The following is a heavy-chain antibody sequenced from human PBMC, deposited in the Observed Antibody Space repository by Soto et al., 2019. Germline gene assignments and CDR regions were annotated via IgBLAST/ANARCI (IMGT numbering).Heavy chain of an antibody. Sequence: GGSLRLSCAASGFLFSGSAMHWVRQASGKGLEWLGRIRSKGNNYATSYAASVKDRFTISRDDSTKTVYLQMNSLKTEDTAVYYGTKFDRTLRYFFDSWGQGTMVTSPQ. J-gene: IGHJ4*02. V-gene: IGHV3-73*01. CDR2: IRSKGNNYAT. D-gene: IGHD3-9*01. CDR3: TKFDRTLRYFFDS. CDR1: GFLFSGSA.